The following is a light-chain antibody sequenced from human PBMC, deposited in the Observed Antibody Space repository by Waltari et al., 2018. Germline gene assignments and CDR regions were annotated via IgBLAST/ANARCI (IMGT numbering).Light chain of an antibody. J-gene: IGKJ1*01. CDR2: AAS. V-gene: IGKV1-39*01. CDR1: LSISTY. CDR3: QQSYSSPRK. Sequence: IQRTQSPSSLSSSVGDRVTITCRASLSISTYLTWYQQKPGKDPKLLICAASILQSGVPSRFSGSGSGTDFTLHIRSLQPEDFATFYCQQSYSSPRKFGQGTKVEIK.